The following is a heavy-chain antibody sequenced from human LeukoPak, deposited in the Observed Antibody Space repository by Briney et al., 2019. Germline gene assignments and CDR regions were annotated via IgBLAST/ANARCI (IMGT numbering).Heavy chain of an antibody. J-gene: IGHJ5*02. CDR2: INPNSGGT. V-gene: IGHV1-2*02. CDR1: GYTFTGYY. D-gene: IGHD1-26*01. CDR3: ARDGEWELHDWFDP. Sequence: ASVKVSCKASGYTFTGYYMHWVRQAPGQGLEWMGWINPNSGGTNYAQKFQGRVTMTRGTFISTAYMELSRLRSDDTAVYYCARDGEWELHDWFDPWGQGTLVTVSS.